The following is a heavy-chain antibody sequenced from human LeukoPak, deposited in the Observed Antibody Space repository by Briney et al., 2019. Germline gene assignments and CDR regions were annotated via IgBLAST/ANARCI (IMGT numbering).Heavy chain of an antibody. V-gene: IGHV1-46*01. CDR2: INPSGGST. CDR1: GYTFTSYY. D-gene: IGHD2-8*02. CDR3: ATDVGQLWLCFDR. J-gene: IGHJ4*02. Sequence: ASVKVSCKASGYTFTSYYMHWVRQAPGQGLEWMGIINPSGGSTSYAQKFQGRLTMTEDTSTDTAYMELSSLRSDDTAVYYCATDVGQLWLCFDRWGQGTLVTVSS.